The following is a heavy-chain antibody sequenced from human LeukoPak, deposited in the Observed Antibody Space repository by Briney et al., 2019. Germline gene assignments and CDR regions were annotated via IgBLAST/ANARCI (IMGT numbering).Heavy chain of an antibody. J-gene: IGHJ4*02. CDR2: IYYSGST. D-gene: IGHD3-16*02. Sequence: SETLSLTCTVSGGSISSYYWSWIRQPPGKGLEWIGYIYYSGSTNYNPSLKSRVTISVDRSKNQFSLKLSSVTAADTAVYYCARRGYDYVWGSYRFFDYWGQGTLVTVSS. CDR3: ARRGYDYVWGSYRFFDY. V-gene: IGHV4-59*08. CDR1: GGSISSYY.